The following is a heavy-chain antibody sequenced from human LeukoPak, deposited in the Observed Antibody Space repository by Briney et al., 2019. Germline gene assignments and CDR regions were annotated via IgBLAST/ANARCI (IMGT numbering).Heavy chain of an antibody. CDR3: ARGIPPDY. J-gene: IGHJ4*02. Sequence: SETLSLTCAVYGGSLNGHYWSWIRRPPGKGLEWIGEGDDRGGTKFNPSLKSRVTISIDTSKNQFSLKLSSVTAADTAVYYCARGIPPDYWGQGTLVTVSS. CDR2: GDDRGGT. D-gene: IGHD2-2*02. V-gene: IGHV4-34*01. CDR1: GGSLNGHY.